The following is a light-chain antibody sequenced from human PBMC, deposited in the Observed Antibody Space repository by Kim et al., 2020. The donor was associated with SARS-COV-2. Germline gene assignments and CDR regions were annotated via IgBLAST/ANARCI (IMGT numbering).Light chain of an antibody. CDR3: QAWDSSTSVV. CDR2: QDS. CDR1: KLGDKY. V-gene: IGLV3-1*01. Sequence: VSQGQTASITCCGDKLGDKYACCYQQKPGQSPVLVIYQDSKRPSGIPERFSGSNSGNTATLTISGTQAMDEADYYCQAWDSSTSVVFGGGTQLTVL. J-gene: IGLJ2*01.